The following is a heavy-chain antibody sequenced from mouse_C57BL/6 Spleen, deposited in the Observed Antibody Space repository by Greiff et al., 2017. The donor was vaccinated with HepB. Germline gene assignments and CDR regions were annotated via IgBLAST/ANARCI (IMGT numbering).Heavy chain of an antibody. CDR1: GFNIKDDY. CDR2: IDPENGDT. J-gene: IGHJ2*01. D-gene: IGHD1-2*01. Sequence: EVQLQESGAELVRPGASVKLSCTASGFNIKDDYMHWVKQRPEQGLEWIGWIDPENGDTEYASKFQGKATITADTSSNTAYLQLSSLTSEDTAVYYCTTCGYGHFDYWGQGTTLTVSS. V-gene: IGHV14-4*01. CDR3: TTCGYGHFDY.